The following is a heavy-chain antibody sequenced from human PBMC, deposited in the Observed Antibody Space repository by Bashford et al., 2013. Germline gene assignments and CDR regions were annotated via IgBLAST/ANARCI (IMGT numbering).Heavy chain of an antibody. CDR3: ARDFGPYCSGGSCPPANWFDP. Sequence: VRQAPGKGLEWVSGISGSGYITHYADSVKGRFTISRDNFKNTLYVQMNSLRVEDTAVYYCARDFGPYCSGGSCPPANWFDPWGQGTVVTVSS. J-gene: IGHJ5*02. D-gene: IGHD2-15*01. CDR2: ISGSGYIT. V-gene: IGHV3-23*01.